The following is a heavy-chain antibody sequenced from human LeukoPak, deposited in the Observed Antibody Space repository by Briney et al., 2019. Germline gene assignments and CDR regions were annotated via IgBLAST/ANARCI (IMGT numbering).Heavy chain of an antibody. V-gene: IGHV1-2*02. D-gene: IGHD3-22*01. CDR1: GYTFTGYY. Sequence: ASVKVSCKASGYTFTGYYMHWVRQAPGQGLEWMGWINPNSGGTNYAQKFQGRVTMTRDMSTSTVYMELSSLRSEDTAVYYCARESSDSSGYRAFDIWGQGTMVTVSS. J-gene: IGHJ3*02. CDR3: ARESSDSSGYRAFDI. CDR2: INPNSGGT.